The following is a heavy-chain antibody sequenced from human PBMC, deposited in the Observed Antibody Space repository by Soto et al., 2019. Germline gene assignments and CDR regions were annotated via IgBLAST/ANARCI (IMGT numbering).Heavy chain of an antibody. J-gene: IGHJ6*03. V-gene: IGHV3-48*01. CDR3: ARAPYDFWSGYYPRCYMDV. CDR1: GFTFSSYS. CDR2: ISSSSSTI. D-gene: IGHD3-3*01. Sequence: GGSLRLSCAASGFTFSSYSMNWVRQAPGKGLEWVSYISSSSSTIYYADSVKGRFTISRDNAKNSLYLQMNSLGAEDTAVYYCARAPYDFWSGYYPRCYMDVWGKGTTVTVSS.